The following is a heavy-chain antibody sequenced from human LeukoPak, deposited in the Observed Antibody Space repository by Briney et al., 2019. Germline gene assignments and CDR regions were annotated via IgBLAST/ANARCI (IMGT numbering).Heavy chain of an antibody. CDR3: ATTPGIAVAGYDY. V-gene: IGHV1-8*01. CDR1: GYTFTRYD. CDR2: MSPNSGNT. J-gene: IGHJ4*02. Sequence: ASVKVSCKASGYTFTRYDINWVRQATGQGLEWMGWMSPNSGNTGYAQKFQGRVTMTRNTSISTAYMELSSLRSEDTAVYYCATTPGIAVAGYDYWGQGTLVTVSS. D-gene: IGHD6-19*01.